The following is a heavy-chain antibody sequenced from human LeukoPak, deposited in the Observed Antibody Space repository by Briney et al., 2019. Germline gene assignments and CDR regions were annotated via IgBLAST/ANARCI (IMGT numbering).Heavy chain of an antibody. CDR3: ARGAQDSSHYYYYMDV. V-gene: IGHV1-18*01. D-gene: IGHD6-13*01. CDR2: ISAYNGNT. Sequence: GASVKVSCKASGYTFTSYGISWVRQAPGQGLEWMGWISAYNGNTNYAQKLQGRVTMTTDTSTSTAYMELRSLRSEDTAVYYCARGAQDSSHYYYYMDVWGKGTTVTVSS. CDR1: GYTFTSYG. J-gene: IGHJ6*03.